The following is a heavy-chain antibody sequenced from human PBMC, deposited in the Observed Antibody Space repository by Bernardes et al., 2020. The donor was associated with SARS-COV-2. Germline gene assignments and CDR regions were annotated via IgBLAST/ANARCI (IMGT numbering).Heavy chain of an antibody. V-gene: IGHV3-30*18. D-gene: IGHD6-19*01. CDR1: GFTFSSYG. CDR3: AKDALSSGWYGNTGDHARRAGWIYYYYYYGMDV. CDR2: ISYDGSNK. Sequence: GGSLRLSCAASGFTFSSYGMHWVRHAPGKGLEWVAVISYDGSNKYYAASVKCRFTISRHNYKNALSLHRHSLRAEDTAVYYCAKDALSSGWYGNTGDHARRAGWIYYYYYYGMDVWGQGTTVTVSS. J-gene: IGHJ6*02.